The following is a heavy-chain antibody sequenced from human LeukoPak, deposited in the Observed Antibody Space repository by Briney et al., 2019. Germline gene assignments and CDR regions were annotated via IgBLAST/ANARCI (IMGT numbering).Heavy chain of an antibody. CDR3: AKGGLGYCSSTSCYYFDY. CDR1: GFTFSSYA. CDR2: ISGSGGST. V-gene: IGHV3-23*01. Sequence: PGGSLRLSCSASGFTFSSYAMHWVRQAPGKGLEWVSAISGSGGSTYYADSVKGRFTISRDNSKNTLYLQMNSLRAEDTAVYYCAKGGLGYCSSTSCYYFDYWGQGTLVTVSS. D-gene: IGHD2-2*01. J-gene: IGHJ4*02.